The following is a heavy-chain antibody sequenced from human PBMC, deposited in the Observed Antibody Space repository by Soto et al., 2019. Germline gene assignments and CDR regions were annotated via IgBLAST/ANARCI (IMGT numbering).Heavy chain of an antibody. CDR2: ISTHNGNT. J-gene: IGHJ3*01. V-gene: IGHV1-18*04. CDR1: VFTSSG. D-gene: IGHD3-3*01. Sequence: ASVKVSCKASVFTSSGISWVRQAPGQRLEWMGWISTHNGNTIYAQKFQGRVIMTMDTSTTTVYMELRSLRPDDTAVYLCAREGILGLFDAYDLLGQETMVTVSS. CDR3: AREGILGLFDAYDL.